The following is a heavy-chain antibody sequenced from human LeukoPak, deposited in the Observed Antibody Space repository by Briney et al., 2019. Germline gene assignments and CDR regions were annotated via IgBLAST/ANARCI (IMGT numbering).Heavy chain of an antibody. CDR3: ARDMTTYYYDSSGYYSPRDAFDI. CDR1: GGSISSYY. Sequence: SETLSLTCTVSGGSISSYYWSWIRQPPGKGLEWIGYIYYSGSTNYNPSLKSRVTISVDTSKNQFSLELSSVTAADTAVYYCARDMTTYYYDSSGYYSPRDAFDIWGQGTMVTVSS. J-gene: IGHJ3*02. V-gene: IGHV4-59*01. CDR2: IYYSGST. D-gene: IGHD3-22*01.